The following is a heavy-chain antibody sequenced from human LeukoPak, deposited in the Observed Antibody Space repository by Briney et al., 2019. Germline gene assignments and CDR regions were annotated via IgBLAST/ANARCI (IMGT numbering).Heavy chain of an antibody. V-gene: IGHV4-59*01. J-gene: IGHJ6*03. Sequence: SETLSLTCTVSGGSISSYYWSWIRQPPGKGLEWIGYIYYSGSTNYNPSLKNRVTISVDTSKNQFSLKLSSVTAADTAVYYCATHMGYYYMEVWGKGTTVTVSS. CDR1: GGSISSYY. D-gene: IGHD2-21*01. CDR3: ATHMGYYYMEV. CDR2: IYYSGST.